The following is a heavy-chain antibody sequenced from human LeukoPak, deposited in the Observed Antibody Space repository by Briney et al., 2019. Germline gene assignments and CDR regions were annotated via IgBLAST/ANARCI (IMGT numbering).Heavy chain of an antibody. V-gene: IGHV3-7*01. CDR2: IKQDGSEK. D-gene: IGHD5-18*01. CDR1: GFSFSSYW. J-gene: IGHJ3*02. Sequence: GGSLRLSCAASGFSFSSYWMAWVRQAPGKGLEWVANIKQDGSEKYYVDSVKGRLTISRDNAKNSLYLQKNSLRADDTAVFYWGRHQDSYGYVFDIWGQGTVVTVSS. CDR3: GRHQDSYGYVFDI.